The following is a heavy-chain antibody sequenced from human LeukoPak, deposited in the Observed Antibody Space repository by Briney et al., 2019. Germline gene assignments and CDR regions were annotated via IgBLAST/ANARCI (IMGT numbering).Heavy chain of an antibody. CDR1: GGSISSSSYY. Sequence: PSETLSLTCTVSGGSISSSSYYWGWLRQPPGKGLEWIGSIYYSGSTYYNPSLKSRVTISVYTSKNQFSLKLSSVTAADTAVYYCARRLGPPSSSTPFDYWGQGTLVTVSS. V-gene: IGHV4-39*01. J-gene: IGHJ4*02. CDR2: IYYSGST. CDR3: ARRLGPPSSSTPFDY. D-gene: IGHD6-6*01.